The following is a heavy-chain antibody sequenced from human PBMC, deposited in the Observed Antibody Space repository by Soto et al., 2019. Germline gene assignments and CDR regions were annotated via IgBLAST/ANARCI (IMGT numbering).Heavy chain of an antibody. CDR3: AKDPQGTRGLYGGFDP. Sequence: QEQLVESGGGVVQTGRSLRLSCAASGFAFNFYGMHWVRQAPGKGLEWVAVVSYDGSYDNYAASVRGRFIISRDSSTNTVYLQMNSLRPEDTAVYYCAKDPQGTRGLYGGFDPWGQGTLVTVSS. D-gene: IGHD1-7*01. CDR1: GFAFNFYG. J-gene: IGHJ5*02. V-gene: IGHV3-30*18. CDR2: VSYDGSYD.